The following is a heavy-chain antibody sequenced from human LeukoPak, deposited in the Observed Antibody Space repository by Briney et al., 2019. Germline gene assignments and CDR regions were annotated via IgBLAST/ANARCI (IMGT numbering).Heavy chain of an antibody. J-gene: IGHJ4*02. V-gene: IGHV3-23*01. CDR1: GFTFSSDA. D-gene: IGHD3-10*01. CDR3: AKCSKSRYGSGTYYFDY. CDR2: ISGSGGST. Sequence: GGSLRLSCAASGFTFSSDAMSWVRQAPGKGLDWVSTISGSGGSTYYADSVKGRFTISRDNSKNTLYLQMNSLRAEDTAVYYCAKCSKSRYGSGTYYFDYWGQGTLVTVSS.